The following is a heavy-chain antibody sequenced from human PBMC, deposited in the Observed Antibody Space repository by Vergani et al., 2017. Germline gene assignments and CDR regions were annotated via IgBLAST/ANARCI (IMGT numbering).Heavy chain of an antibody. J-gene: IGHJ6*03. D-gene: IGHD4-11*01. CDR1: GGSFTSYH. Sequence: QVQLQQWGGGLLKPSETLSLTCVVNGGSFTSYHWTWIRQSPGEGLEWVGDIDHTGRHDYNPSLKSRLTMSVDKSRNHFSLTLNSVTATDTAIYFCARVNTETNGHLYYYYYMDVGGQGTAVTVS. CDR2: IDHTGRH. V-gene: IGHV4-34*01. CDR3: ARVNTETNGHLYYYYYMDV.